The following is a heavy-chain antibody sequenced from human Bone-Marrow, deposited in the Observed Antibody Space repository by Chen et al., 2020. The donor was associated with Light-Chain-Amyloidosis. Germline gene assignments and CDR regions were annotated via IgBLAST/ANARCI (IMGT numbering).Heavy chain of an antibody. D-gene: IGHD5-12*01. Sequence: EVQLEQSGPEVKKPGESLKISCKGSGYTFPNYWIGWVRQMPGKGLEWMGVIYPDDSGASYRPGFGGPGNISADQAIHTAYLEWRSLKASDTGMYYCAGRRDGYNFDHWGQGTLVTGSS. CDR1: GYTFPNYW. CDR3: AGRRDGYNFDH. V-gene: IGHV5-51*01. CDR2: IYPDDSGA. J-gene: IGHJ4*02.